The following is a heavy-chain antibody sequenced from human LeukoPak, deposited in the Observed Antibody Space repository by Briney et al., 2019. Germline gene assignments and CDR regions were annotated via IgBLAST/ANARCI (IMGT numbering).Heavy chain of an antibody. Sequence: ASVKVSCKVSGYTLTELSMHWVRQAPGKGLEWMGGFDPEDGETIYAQKFQGRVTMTEDTSTDTAYMELSSLRSEDTAVYYCAADRGITMVRGVISPFDYWGQGTLVTVSS. CDR2: FDPEDGET. CDR1: GYTLTELS. V-gene: IGHV1-24*01. CDR3: AADRGITMVRGVISPFDY. J-gene: IGHJ4*02. D-gene: IGHD3-10*01.